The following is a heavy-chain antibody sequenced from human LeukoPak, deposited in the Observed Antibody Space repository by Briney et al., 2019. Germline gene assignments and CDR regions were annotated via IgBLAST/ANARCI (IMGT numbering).Heavy chain of an antibody. D-gene: IGHD2-2*01. J-gene: IGHJ6*02. V-gene: IGHV4-30-2*05. CDR2: IYHSGST. CDR3: ARDAILYGMDV. CDR1: GGSISSGGYS. Sequence: PSETLSLTCAVSGGSISSGGYSWSWIRQPPGKGLEWIGYIYHSGSTYYNPSLKSRVTISVDTSKNQFSLKLSSVTAADTAVYYCARDAILYGMDVWGQGTTVTVSS.